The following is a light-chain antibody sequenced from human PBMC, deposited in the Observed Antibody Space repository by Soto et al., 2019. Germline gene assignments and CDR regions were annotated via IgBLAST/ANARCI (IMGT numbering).Light chain of an antibody. CDR1: SSDVGGYNY. CDR3: SSYTSTGTYV. CDR2: DVS. V-gene: IGLV2-14*01. J-gene: IGLJ1*01. Sequence: QSALTQPASVSGSPGQSITITCTGTSSDVGGYNYVSWYHQHPGKAPKLIISDVSNRPSGVSISFSASKSGNTASLTISGLQAEDEADYYCSSYTSTGTYVFGTGTKLTVL.